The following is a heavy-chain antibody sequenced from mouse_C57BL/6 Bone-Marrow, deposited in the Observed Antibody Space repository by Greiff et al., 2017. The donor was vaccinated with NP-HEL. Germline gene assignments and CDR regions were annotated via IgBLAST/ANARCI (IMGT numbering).Heavy chain of an antibody. CDR3: AKYYYCSSSFDY. CDR1: GYTFTSYL. V-gene: IGHV1-72*01. CDR2: IDPNSGGT. Sequence: QVQLQQPGAELVKPGASVKLSCKASGYTFTSYLMHWVKQRPGRGLEWIGRIDPNSGGTKYNEKFKSKATLTVDKPSSTAYMQLNSLTSEDSAVYSGAKYYYCSSSFDYWGQGTTLTVSS. D-gene: IGHD1-1*01. J-gene: IGHJ2*01.